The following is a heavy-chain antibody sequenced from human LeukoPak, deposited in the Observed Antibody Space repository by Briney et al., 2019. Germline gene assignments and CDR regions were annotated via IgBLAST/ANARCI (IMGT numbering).Heavy chain of an antibody. D-gene: IGHD6-19*01. CDR1: GFTFSTYA. CDR2: ISGSGDST. CDR3: AKDQMMAVAGV. J-gene: IGHJ4*02. V-gene: IGHV3-23*01. Sequence: PGGSLRLSCAASGFTFSTYAMNWVRQAPGKGLEWVSAISGSGDSTYYADSVKGRFTISRDNSKNTLYLQMNSLRAEDTAVYYCAKDQMMAVAGVWGQGTLVTVSS.